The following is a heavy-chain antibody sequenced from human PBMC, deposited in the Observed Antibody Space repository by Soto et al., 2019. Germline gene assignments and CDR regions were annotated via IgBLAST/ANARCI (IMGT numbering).Heavy chain of an antibody. D-gene: IGHD5-12*01. Sequence: VASVKVSCKASGYTFTGYYMHWVRQAPGQGLEWMGWINPNSGGTNYAQKFQGRVTMTRDTSISTAYMELRSLRSDDTAVYYCARDVYSGYEPAEGWYFDLWGRGTLVTVSS. CDR3: ARDVYSGYEPAEGWYFDL. CDR2: INPNSGGT. J-gene: IGHJ2*01. CDR1: GYTFTGYY. V-gene: IGHV1-2*02.